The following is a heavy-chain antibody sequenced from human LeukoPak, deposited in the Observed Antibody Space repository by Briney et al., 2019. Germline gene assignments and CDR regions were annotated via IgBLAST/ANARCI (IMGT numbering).Heavy chain of an antibody. CDR3: ATQLYDILTGSWGYLDY. D-gene: IGHD3-9*01. V-gene: IGHV3-21*01. CDR1: GFTFGSYR. Sequence: GGSLRLSCAASGFTFGSYRMNWVRQAPGKGLEWVSSITSSGSYMYYADSVKGRFTISRDNAKDSLYPQMNSLRAEDTAVYYCATQLYDILTGSWGYLDYWGQGTLVTVSS. CDR2: ITSSGSYM. J-gene: IGHJ4*02.